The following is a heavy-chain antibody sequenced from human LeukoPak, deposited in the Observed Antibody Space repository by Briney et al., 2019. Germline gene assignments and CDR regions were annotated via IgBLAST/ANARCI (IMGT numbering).Heavy chain of an antibody. Sequence: GASVKVSCKASGLTFTSSAMQWVRQARGQRLEWIGWIVVGSGNTNYAQKFQERVTITRDMSTNTAYMELSSLRSEDTAVYYCAAAVGVGASYSGYWGQGTLVTVSS. CDR3: AAAVGVGASYSGY. CDR2: IVVGSGNT. V-gene: IGHV1-58*02. J-gene: IGHJ1*01. CDR1: GLTFTSSA. D-gene: IGHD1-26*01.